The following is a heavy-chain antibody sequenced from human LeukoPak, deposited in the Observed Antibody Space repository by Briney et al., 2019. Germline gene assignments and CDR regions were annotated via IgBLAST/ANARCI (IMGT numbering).Heavy chain of an antibody. V-gene: IGHV1-2*02. D-gene: IGHD2-2*01. CDR3: ARSSTSFALDY. CDR1: GYTFTGYY. Sequence: ASVKVSCKASGYTFTGYYIYWVRQAPGQGLEWMGWINPNSGGTNYAQKFQGRVTMTRDTSISTAYMELSRLRSDDTAVYYCARSSTSFALDYWGQGTLVTVSS. CDR2: INPNSGGT. J-gene: IGHJ4*02.